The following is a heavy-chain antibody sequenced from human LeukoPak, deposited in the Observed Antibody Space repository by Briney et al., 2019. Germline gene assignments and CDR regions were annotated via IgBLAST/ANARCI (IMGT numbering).Heavy chain of an antibody. V-gene: IGHV4-39*07. CDR3: ARVDCSGGSCYSPMGAFDI. CDR2: IYHGGRT. D-gene: IGHD2-15*01. Sequence: SETLPLTCTVSGGYISSTSYLWGWVRQPPGEGLEWIGSIYHGGRTFYNPSLKSRVTVSVDTSKNQFSLKLSSVTAADTAVYYCARVDCSGGSCYSPMGAFDIWGQGTMVTVSS. J-gene: IGHJ3*02. CDR1: GGYISSTSYL.